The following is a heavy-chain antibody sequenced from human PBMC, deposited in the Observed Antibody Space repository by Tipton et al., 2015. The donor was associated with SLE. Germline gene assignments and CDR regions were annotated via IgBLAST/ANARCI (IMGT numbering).Heavy chain of an antibody. J-gene: IGHJ4*02. CDR3: ARSWDFGVASYYFDY. D-gene: IGHD3-3*01. CDR2: IIPIFGIA. Sequence: QLVQSGAEVKKPGSSVKVSCKASGGTFSSYAISWVRQAPGQGLEWMGGIIPIFGIANYAQKFQGRVTITTDESTSTADMELNSLRSEDTAVYYCARSWDFGVASYYFDYWGQGTLVTVSS. CDR1: GGTFSSYA. V-gene: IGHV1-69*05.